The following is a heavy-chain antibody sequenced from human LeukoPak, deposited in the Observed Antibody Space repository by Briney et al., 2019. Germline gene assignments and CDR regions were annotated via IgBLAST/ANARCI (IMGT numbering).Heavy chain of an antibody. Sequence: GSSLRLSCAASGFTFNIYGMHWVRQAPGKGLEWVALMSYDGSLKYYVDSVKGRFTISRDTSRNTVYLQMNSLRPEDTAMYYCARESGSLGGMDVWGQGTTVTVSS. CDR1: GFTFNIYG. D-gene: IGHD3-10*01. CDR2: MSYDGSLK. CDR3: ARESGSLGGMDV. J-gene: IGHJ6*02. V-gene: IGHV3-30*03.